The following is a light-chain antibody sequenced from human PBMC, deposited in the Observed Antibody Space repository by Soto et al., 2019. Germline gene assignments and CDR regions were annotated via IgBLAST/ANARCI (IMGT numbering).Light chain of an antibody. J-gene: IGKJ1*01. Sequence: EIVMTQSPATLSVSPGGRATLSCRASQSISDTLAWYQQKPGQAPRLLIYSASRRATGFPGRFSGSGSGTDFTLTISSLQAEDVAVYYCQQYYSTPRTFGQGTKVDIK. CDR1: QSISDT. V-gene: IGKV3-15*01. CDR3: QQYYSTPRT. CDR2: SAS.